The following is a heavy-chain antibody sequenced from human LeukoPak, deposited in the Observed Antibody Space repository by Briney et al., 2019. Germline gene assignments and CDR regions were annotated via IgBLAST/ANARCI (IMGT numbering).Heavy chain of an antibody. Sequence: SQTLSLTCTVSGGSISSGGYYWSWIRQHPGKGLEWIGYIYYSGSTYYNPSLKSRVTISVDTSKNQFSLKLSSVTAADTAVYYCARGPEYSYAISGDYYYGMDVWGQGTTVTVSS. V-gene: IGHV4-31*03. CDR3: ARGPEYSYAISGDYYYGMDV. J-gene: IGHJ6*02. D-gene: IGHD5-18*01. CDR2: IYYSGST. CDR1: GGSISSGGYY.